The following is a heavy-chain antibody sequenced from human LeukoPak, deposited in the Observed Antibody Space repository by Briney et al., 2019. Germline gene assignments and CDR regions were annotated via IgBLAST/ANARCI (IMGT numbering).Heavy chain of an antibody. Sequence: GSLRLSCAASGFTFSDYYMSWIRQAPGKGLEWVSYISSSGSTIYYADSVKGRFTISRDNAKNSLYLQMNSLRAEDTAVYYCARAPHFDWLLSVYFYMDVWGKGATVTVSS. CDR2: ISSSGSTI. V-gene: IGHV3-11*04. J-gene: IGHJ6*03. CDR1: GFTFSDYY. D-gene: IGHD3-9*01. CDR3: ARAPHFDWLLSVYFYMDV.